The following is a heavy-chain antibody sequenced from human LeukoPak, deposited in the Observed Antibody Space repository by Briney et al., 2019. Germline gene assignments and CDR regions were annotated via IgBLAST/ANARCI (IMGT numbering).Heavy chain of an antibody. J-gene: IGHJ4*02. CDR2: INGNGGST. D-gene: IGHD4-17*01. Sequence: PGGSLRLSCAASGFTFNSYAMIWVRQAPGKGLEWVSVINGNGGSTYYADSVKGRFTMSRDSFKSTLYLQMNSLRAEDTAVYYCAREGMTTVTLDYWGQGTLVTVSS. V-gene: IGHV3-23*01. CDR3: AREGMTTVTLDY. CDR1: GFTFNSYA.